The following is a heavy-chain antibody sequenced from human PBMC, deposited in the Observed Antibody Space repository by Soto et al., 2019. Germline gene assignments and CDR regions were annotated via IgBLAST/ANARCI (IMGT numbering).Heavy chain of an antibody. CDR2: INTNTAGAPT. CDR1: GFTFSNAW. CDR3: ITVSPTLVKPA. V-gene: IGHV3-15*07. Sequence: EVQLVESGGGLVKPGGSLRLSCAASGFTFSNAWMNCVRQAPGKGLEWVGGINTNTAGAPTDQAAPDKGRITITRDDSTNTLYLQMNSLKAEDTSVYYCITVSPTLVKPAWGQGTLVTVSS. D-gene: IGHD3-16*01. J-gene: IGHJ5*02.